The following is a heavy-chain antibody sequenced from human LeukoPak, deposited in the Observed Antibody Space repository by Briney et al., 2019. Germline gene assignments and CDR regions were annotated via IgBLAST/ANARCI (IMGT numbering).Heavy chain of an antibody. CDR3: ARDWGIAVAGTELLDY. D-gene: IGHD6-19*01. CDR2: INPSGGST. J-gene: IGHJ4*02. CDR1: GYTFTSYY. Sequence: ASVKVSCKASGYTFTSYYMHWVRQAPGQGLEWMGIINPSGGSTSYAQKFQGSVTMTRDTSTSTVYMELSSLRSEDTAVYYCARDWGIAVAGTELLDYWGQGTLVTVSS. V-gene: IGHV1-46*01.